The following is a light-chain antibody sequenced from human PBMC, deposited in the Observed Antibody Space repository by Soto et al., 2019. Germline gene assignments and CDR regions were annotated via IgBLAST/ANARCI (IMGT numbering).Light chain of an antibody. CDR3: QQSYSSLYT. J-gene: IGKJ2*01. CDR1: QIINTY. Sequence: DIRMTQSPSSLSASVEDRVTITCRASQIINTYLNWYQQKPGKPPKLLIFGASSLRSGVPSRFSGTGSGTDFTLTINSLQPDDFATYYCQQSYSSLYTFGQGTKLEIK. CDR2: GAS. V-gene: IGKV1-39*01.